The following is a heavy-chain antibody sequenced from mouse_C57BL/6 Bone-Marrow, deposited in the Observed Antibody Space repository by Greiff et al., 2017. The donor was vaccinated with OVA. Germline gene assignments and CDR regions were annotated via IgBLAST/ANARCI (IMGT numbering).Heavy chain of an antibody. D-gene: IGHD1-2*01. CDR1: GYAFTNYL. CDR2: INPGSGGT. J-gene: IGHJ2*01. CDR3: AIITTVFDY. Sequence: VQLQQSGAELVRPGTSVKVSCKASGYAFTNYLIEWVKQRPGQGLEWIGVINPGSGGTNYNEKFKGKATLTADKSSSTAYMQLSSLTSEDSAVYFCAIITTVFDYWGQGTTLTVSS. V-gene: IGHV1-54*01.